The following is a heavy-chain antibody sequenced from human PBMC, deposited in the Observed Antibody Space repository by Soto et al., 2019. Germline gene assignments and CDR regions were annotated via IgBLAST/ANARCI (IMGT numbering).Heavy chain of an antibody. V-gene: IGHV1-46*01. CDR3: ATSEGGSYDFYYYGMDV. D-gene: IGHD1-26*01. CDR1: GYTFTSYY. J-gene: IGHJ6*02. Sequence: QVQLVQSGAEVKKPGASVKVSCKASGYTFTSYYMHWVRQAPGQGLEWMGIINPSGGSTSYAQKFQGRVTMTRDTSTGTVYMELSSLRSEDTAVYYCATSEGGSYDFYYYGMDVWGQGTTVTVSS. CDR2: INPSGGST.